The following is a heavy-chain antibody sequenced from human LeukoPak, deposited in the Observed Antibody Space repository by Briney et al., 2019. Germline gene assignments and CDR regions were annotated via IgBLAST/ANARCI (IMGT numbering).Heavy chain of an antibody. V-gene: IGHV5-51*01. D-gene: IGHD5-18*01. CDR2: IYPGDSDT. CDR3: ARSGTAMVTSFDY. J-gene: IGHJ4*02. CDR1: GYDFTTYW. Sequence: GESLKISCKASGYDFTTYWIGWVRQMPGNGLEWMGIIYPGDSDTRYSPSFQGQVTISADKSISTAYLQWSSLKASDTAMYYCARSGTAMVTSFDYWGQGTLVTVSS.